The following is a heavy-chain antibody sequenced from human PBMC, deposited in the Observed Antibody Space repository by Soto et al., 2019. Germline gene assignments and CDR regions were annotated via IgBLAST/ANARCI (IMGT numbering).Heavy chain of an antibody. CDR3: ARDGVGATLA. V-gene: IGHV3-64*04. D-gene: IGHD1-26*01. CDR1: GFTFSSYA. J-gene: IGHJ4*02. Sequence: GGSLRLSCSASGFTFSSYAMHWVRQAPGKGLEYVSYISSNSSSTYYADSVKGRFTISRDNAKNSLFLQMNSLRDEDTAVYYCARDGVGATLAWGQGTLVTVSS. CDR2: ISSNSSST.